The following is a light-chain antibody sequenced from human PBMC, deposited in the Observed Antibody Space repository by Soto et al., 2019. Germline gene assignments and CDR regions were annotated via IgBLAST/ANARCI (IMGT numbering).Light chain of an antibody. Sequence: QSVLTQPASVSDSPGQSITISCTGTSSDVGGSNFVSWYQQHPGKPPKLIIYDVANRPSGVSNRFSGSKSGSTASLIISRLQTEDEADYYCVSYTSRTTYVFGTGTKVNVL. V-gene: IGLV2-14*03. J-gene: IGLJ1*01. CDR3: VSYTSRTTYV. CDR1: SSDVGGSNF. CDR2: DVA.